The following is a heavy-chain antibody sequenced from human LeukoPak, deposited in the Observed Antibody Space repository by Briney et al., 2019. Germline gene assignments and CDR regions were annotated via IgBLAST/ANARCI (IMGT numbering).Heavy chain of an antibody. V-gene: IGHV1-2*06. CDR1: GYTFTNYY. Sequence: ASVKVSCKASGYTFTNYYIHWVRQAPGQGLEWMGRIDPNTGGTKSAKNFQGRVTMTRDTSISTAYMALSGLRSDDTAVYYCASLYDIVGTTVDYWGQGTLVTVSS. CDR2: IDPNTGGT. J-gene: IGHJ4*02. CDR3: ASLYDIVGTTVDY. D-gene: IGHD1-26*01.